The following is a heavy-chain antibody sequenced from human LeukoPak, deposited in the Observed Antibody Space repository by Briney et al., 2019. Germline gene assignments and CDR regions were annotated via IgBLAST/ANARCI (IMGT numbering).Heavy chain of an antibody. V-gene: IGHV3-23*01. CDR2: ISGSGGRT. CDR3: AKVPYGDYYFEN. J-gene: IGHJ4*02. CDR1: GFTFSNYG. Sequence: GGSLRLSCAASGFTFSNYGMSWVRQAPGRGLEWVSGISGSGGRTYYADSVKGRFTISRDNSKNTLYLQVNSLRAEDTAVYYCAKVPYGDYYFENWGQGTLVTVSS. D-gene: IGHD4-17*01.